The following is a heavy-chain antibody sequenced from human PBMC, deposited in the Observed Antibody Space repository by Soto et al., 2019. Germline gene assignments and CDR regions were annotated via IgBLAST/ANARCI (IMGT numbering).Heavy chain of an antibody. CDR3: ARVVRRGPYYYYGMDV. Sequence: SETLSLTCTVPGGSISSGDYYWSWIRQPPGKGLEWIGYIYYSGSTYYNPSLKSQVTISVDTSKNQFSLKLSSVTAADTAVYYCARVVRRGPYYYYGMDVWGQGTTVTVSS. CDR1: GGSISSGDYY. CDR2: IYYSGST. J-gene: IGHJ6*02. D-gene: IGHD2-8*01. V-gene: IGHV4-30-4*01.